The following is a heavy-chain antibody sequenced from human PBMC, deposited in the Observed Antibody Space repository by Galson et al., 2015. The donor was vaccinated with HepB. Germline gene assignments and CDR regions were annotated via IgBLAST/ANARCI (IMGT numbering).Heavy chain of an antibody. V-gene: IGHV3-15*07. CDR3: TTDVVVPAATGFRGFLEWLFGFDI. CDR2: IKSKTDGGTT. J-gene: IGHJ3*02. Sequence: SLRLSCAASGFTFSNAWMNWVRQAPGKGLEWVGRIKSKTDGGTTDYAAPVKGRFTISRDDSKNTLYLQMNSLKTEDTAVYYCTTDVVVPAATGFRGFLEWLFGFDIWGQGTMVTVSS. D-gene: IGHD2-2*01. CDR1: GFTFSNAW.